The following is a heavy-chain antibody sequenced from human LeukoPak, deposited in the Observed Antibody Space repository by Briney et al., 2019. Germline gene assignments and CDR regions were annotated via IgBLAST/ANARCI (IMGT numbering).Heavy chain of an antibody. J-gene: IGHJ6*02. V-gene: IGHV1-18*01. CDR1: GYTFTSYG. CDR3: ATDPGEIVPAAKGPRGDYCYGVDV. D-gene: IGHD2-2*01. CDR2: ITTYNDNT. Sequence: GASVKVSCKAFGYTFTSYGISWVRQAPGQGLEWMGGITTYNDNTNYAQKFQGRVTLTTDTSTRTAYMELRGLRSDDTAVYYCATDPGEIVPAAKGPRGDYCYGVDVWGQGTTVTVSS.